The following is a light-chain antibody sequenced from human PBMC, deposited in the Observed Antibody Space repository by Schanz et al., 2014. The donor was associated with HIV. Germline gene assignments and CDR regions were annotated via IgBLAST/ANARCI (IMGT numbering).Light chain of an antibody. CDR1: RTITSD. V-gene: IGKV1-39*01. Sequence: IQLTQSPSSLSASVGDRVLITCRASRTITSDLNWYQQKVGKVPKLLIYAASSLQSGVPSRFSGSGSGTGFTLTISSLQPEDVTTYYCQQSDSTPFTFGGGTKVEIK. J-gene: IGKJ4*01. CDR3: QQSDSTPFT. CDR2: AAS.